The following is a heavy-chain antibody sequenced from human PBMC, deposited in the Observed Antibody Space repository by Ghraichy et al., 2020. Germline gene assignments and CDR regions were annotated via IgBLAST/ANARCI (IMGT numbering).Heavy chain of an antibody. CDR1: GGSISSGGYY. J-gene: IGHJ5*02. D-gene: IGHD1-14*01. CDR2: IYYSGST. V-gene: IGHV4-31*03. CDR3: ARLTVGGNWFDP. Sequence: TLSLTCTVSGGSISSGGYYWSWIRQHPGKGLEWIGYIYYSGSTYYNPSLKSRVTISVDTSKNQFSLKLSSVTAADTAVYYCARLTVGGNWFDPWGQGTLVTVSS.